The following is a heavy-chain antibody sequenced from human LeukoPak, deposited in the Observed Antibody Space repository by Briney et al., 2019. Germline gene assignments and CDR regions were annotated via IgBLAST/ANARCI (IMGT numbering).Heavy chain of an antibody. CDR2: VNSDESTI. J-gene: IGHJ5*02. Sequence: PGGSLRLSCATSGFTFISYWMHWVRQAPGKGLEWVSNVNSDESTIHYADSVKGRFTVSRDNAKDTLYLQINSLRAEDTAVYYCARGITGMYYYDPWGQGTLVTVSS. CDR3: ARGITGMYYYDP. D-gene: IGHD3-10*01. CDR1: GFTFISYW. V-gene: IGHV3-74*01.